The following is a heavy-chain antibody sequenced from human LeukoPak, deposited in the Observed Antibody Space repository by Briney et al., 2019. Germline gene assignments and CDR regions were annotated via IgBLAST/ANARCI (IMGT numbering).Heavy chain of an antibody. CDR3: ARPRGLGGAAAGTSFDY. CDR2: ISAYNGNT. D-gene: IGHD6-13*01. J-gene: IGHJ4*02. V-gene: IGHV1-18*01. Sequence: ASVKVSCKASGYTFTSYGISWVRQAPGQGLEWMGWISAYNGNTNYAQKLQGRVTMTTDTSTSTAYMELRSLRSDDTAVYYCARPRGLGGAAAGTSFDYWGQGTLVTVSS. CDR1: GYTFTSYG.